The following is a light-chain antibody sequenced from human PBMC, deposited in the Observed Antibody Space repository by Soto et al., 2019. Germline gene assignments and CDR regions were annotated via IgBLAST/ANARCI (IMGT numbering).Light chain of an antibody. CDR2: GPS. Sequence: EIVLTQSPGTLSLSPGERATLTCRASQSVGSSYFAWYQQKPGQAPRLLIYGPSRRATGVPDRFSGSGSGTHFTLTISRLEPEYSAVYYCQQYEASPWTFGQGTKVEIK. CDR1: QSVGSSY. CDR3: QQYEASPWT. J-gene: IGKJ1*01. V-gene: IGKV3-20*01.